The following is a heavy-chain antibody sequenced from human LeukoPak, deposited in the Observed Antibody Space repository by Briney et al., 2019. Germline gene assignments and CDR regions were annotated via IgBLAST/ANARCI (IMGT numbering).Heavy chain of an antibody. J-gene: IGHJ6*02. Sequence: SETLSLTCTVPGGSISSYYWSWIRQPSGKGLEWIGYIYYSGSTNYNPSLKSRVTISVDTSKNQFSLKLSSVTAADTAVYYCARDYIPLFYDILTGYQRQYYGMDVWGQGTTVTVSS. CDR2: IYYSGST. V-gene: IGHV4-59*12. CDR1: GGSISSYY. D-gene: IGHD3-9*01. CDR3: ARDYIPLFYDILTGYQRQYYGMDV.